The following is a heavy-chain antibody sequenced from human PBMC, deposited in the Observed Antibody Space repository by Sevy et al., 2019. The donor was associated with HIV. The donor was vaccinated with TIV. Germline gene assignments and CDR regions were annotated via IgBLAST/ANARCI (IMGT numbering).Heavy chain of an antibody. CDR2: INWNGGST. J-gene: IGHJ4*02. D-gene: IGHD3-22*01. Sequence: GGSLRLSCAASGFTFDDYGMSWVRQAPGKGLEWVSGINWNGGSTGYADSVKGRFTISRDNAKNSLYLQMNSLRAEDTALYHCARDMYYDSALHYWGQGTLVTVSS. CDR3: ARDMYYDSALHY. V-gene: IGHV3-20*01. CDR1: GFTFDDYG.